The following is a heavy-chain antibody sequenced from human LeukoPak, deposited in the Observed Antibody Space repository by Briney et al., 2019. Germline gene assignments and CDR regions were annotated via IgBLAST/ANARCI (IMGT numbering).Heavy chain of an antibody. CDR1: GYTCTSYG. CDR3: ARDATYYYDSSGYSDY. V-gene: IGHV1-18*01. J-gene: IGHJ4*02. D-gene: IGHD3-22*01. Sequence: ASVKVSCKASGYTCTSYGISWVRQAPGQGLEWMGWISAYNGNTNYAQKLQGRDTMTTDTSTSTAYMELRSLRSDDTAVYYCARDATYYYDSSGYSDYWGQGTLVTVSS. CDR2: ISAYNGNT.